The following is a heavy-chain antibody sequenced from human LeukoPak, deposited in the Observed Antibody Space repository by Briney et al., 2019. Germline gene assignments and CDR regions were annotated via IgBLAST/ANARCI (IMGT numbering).Heavy chain of an antibody. Sequence: SETLSLTCTVSGGSISSGGYYWSWIRQHPGKGLEWIGYIYYSGSTYYNPSLKSRVTISVDTSKNQFSLKLSSVTAADTAVYYCARLGGYSHAFDIWGQGTIVTVSS. CDR3: ARLGGYSHAFDI. CDR1: GGSISSGGYY. V-gene: IGHV4-31*03. CDR2: IYYSGST. D-gene: IGHD3-22*01. J-gene: IGHJ3*02.